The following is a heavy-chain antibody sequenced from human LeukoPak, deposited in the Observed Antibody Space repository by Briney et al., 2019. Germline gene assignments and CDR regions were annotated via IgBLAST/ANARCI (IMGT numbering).Heavy chain of an antibody. CDR1: GFTFRSHG. V-gene: IGHV3-33*08. CDR2: IWYDGSNK. CDR3: ARDRYYDYVWGSYRFNDAFDI. J-gene: IGHJ3*02. D-gene: IGHD3-16*02. Sequence: GGSLRLSCAASGFTFRSHGMHWVRQAPGKGLEWVAVIWYDGSNKYYADSVKGRFTISRDNSKNTLYLQMNSLRAEDTAVYYCARDRYYDYVWGSYRFNDAFDIWGQGTMVTVSS.